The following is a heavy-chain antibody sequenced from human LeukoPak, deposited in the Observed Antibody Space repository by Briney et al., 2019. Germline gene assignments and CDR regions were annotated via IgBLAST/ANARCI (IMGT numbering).Heavy chain of an antibody. J-gene: IGHJ4*02. CDR2: IKQDGSEK. D-gene: IGHD1-26*01. CDR1: GFTFSSYW. V-gene: IGHV3-7*01. CDR3: ARALSVVGSTPGDY. Sequence: GGSLRLSCAASGFTFSSYWMSWVRQAPGKGLEWVANIKQDGSEKYYVDSVKGRFTISRDNAKNSLYLQMNSLRVEDSAVYYCARALSVVGSTPGDYWGQGTLVTVSS.